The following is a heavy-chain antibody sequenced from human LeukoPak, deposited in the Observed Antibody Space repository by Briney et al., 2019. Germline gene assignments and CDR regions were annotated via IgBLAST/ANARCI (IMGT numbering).Heavy chain of an antibody. CDR2: INHSGST. Sequence: PSETLSLTCAVYGGSFSGYYWSWIRQPPGKGLEWIGEINHSGSTNYNPSLKSRVTISVDTSKNQFSLKLSSVTAADTAVYYCASRSYCSSTSCYGGDYWGQGTLVTVSS. CDR1: GGSFSGYY. CDR3: ASRSYCSSTSCYGGDY. V-gene: IGHV4-34*01. J-gene: IGHJ4*02. D-gene: IGHD2-2*01.